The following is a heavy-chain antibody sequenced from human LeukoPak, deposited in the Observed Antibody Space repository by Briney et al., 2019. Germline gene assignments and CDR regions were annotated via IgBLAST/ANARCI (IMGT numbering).Heavy chain of an antibody. CDR3: ARDIGVASFDP. J-gene: IGHJ5*02. V-gene: IGHV3-7*04. CDR2: IKQDGGEK. D-gene: IGHD2-21*01. Sequence: GGSLRLSCAASGFTFRRYWMSWVRQAPGKGLEWVASIKQDGGEKYYVDSVKGRFTISRDNAKNSLSLQMNSLRAEDTAVYYCARDIGVASFDPWGQGTLVTVSS. CDR1: GFTFRRYW.